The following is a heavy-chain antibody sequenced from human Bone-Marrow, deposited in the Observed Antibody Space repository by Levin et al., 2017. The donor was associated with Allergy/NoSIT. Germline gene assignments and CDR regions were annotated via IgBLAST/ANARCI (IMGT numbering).Heavy chain of an antibody. D-gene: IGHD2-21*01. V-gene: IGHV1-2*02. CDR2: INPKNGDT. CDR3: AVDNFVVGVEAEIAF. Sequence: GASVKVSCKASGYTFKDHYIHWVRQAPGQGPEWVAWINPKNGDTHYADRFQGRVTVPREKSVNTVYMDLRTLTTDDTGVYFCAVDNFVVGVEAEIAFWGQGTTDT. J-gene: IGHJ4*02. CDR1: GYTFKDHY.